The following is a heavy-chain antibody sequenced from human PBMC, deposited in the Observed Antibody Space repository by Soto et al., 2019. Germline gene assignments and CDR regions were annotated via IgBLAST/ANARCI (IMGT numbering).Heavy chain of an antibody. D-gene: IGHD3-3*01. Sequence: ELQLVETGGGLVQPGGSLRLSCAPSGFTVTSNYMTWVRQAPGKGLEWVSVMYSDGTTYYADSVKGRFTISRDKSKTTLYLQWNSLRADDTAVYYCARAGSLYSPFDPWGQGTLVTVSS. V-gene: IGHV3-53*02. CDR3: ARAGSLYSPFDP. J-gene: IGHJ5*02. CDR1: GFTVTSNY. CDR2: MYSDGTT.